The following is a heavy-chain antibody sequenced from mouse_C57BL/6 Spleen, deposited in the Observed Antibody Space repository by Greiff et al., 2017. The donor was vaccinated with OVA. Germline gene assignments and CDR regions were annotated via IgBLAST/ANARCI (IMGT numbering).Heavy chain of an antibody. V-gene: IGHV5-4*01. CDR3: ARETAQGYYFDY. Sequence: EVQVVESGGGLVKPGGSLKLSCAASGFTFSSYAMSWVRQTPEKRLECVATISDGGSYTYYPDNVKGRFTLSRDNAKNNLYLQMSHLKSEDTAMYYCARETAQGYYFDYWGQGTTLTVSS. CDR2: ISDGGSYT. CDR1: GFTFSSYA. D-gene: IGHD3-2*02. J-gene: IGHJ2*01.